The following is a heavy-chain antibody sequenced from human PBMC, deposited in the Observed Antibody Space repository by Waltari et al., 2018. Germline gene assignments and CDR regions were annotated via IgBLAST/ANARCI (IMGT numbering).Heavy chain of an antibody. J-gene: IGHJ4*02. Sequence: QLQLQESGPGLVTPSETLSLTCTVSGASVSSRIHYWGWIRQSPGKGLEWIGSITHSGSSYYNPSLRSRVTLLVDTSKNQFSLRVNSVTAADMALYYCARHMTTVTTSSFDYWGQGALVTVSS. CDR1: GASVSSRIHY. CDR3: ARHMTTVTTSSFDY. V-gene: IGHV4-39*07. CDR2: ITHSGSS. D-gene: IGHD4-17*01.